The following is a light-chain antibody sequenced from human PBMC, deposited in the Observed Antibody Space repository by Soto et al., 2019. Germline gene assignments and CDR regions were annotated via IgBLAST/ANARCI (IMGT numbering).Light chain of an antibody. J-gene: IGLJ1*01. CDR1: SSDVGGYNY. V-gene: IGLV2-8*01. CDR3: SSYPGPNYHYV. CDR2: EVS. Sequence: QSALTQPPSASGSFGQSVTISCTGTSSDVGGYNYVSWYQQHPGKAPKLMIYEVSERPSGVPDRFSGSKSGNTASLTVSGPQAEEEAFYSSSSYPGPNYHYVFERGTRVPAL.